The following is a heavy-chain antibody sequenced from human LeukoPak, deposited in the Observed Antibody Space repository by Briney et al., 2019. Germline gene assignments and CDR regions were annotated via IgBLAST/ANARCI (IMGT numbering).Heavy chain of an antibody. CDR1: GGSISSYY. Sequence: SETLSLTCTVSGGSISSYYWSWIRQPPGRGLEWIGYIYYSGSTNYNPSLKSRVTISVDTSKNQFSLKLSSVTAADTAVYYCARGSDFWSGYDYYYYYMDVWGKGTTVTVSS. J-gene: IGHJ6*03. V-gene: IGHV4-59*01. D-gene: IGHD3-3*01. CDR2: IYYSGST. CDR3: ARGSDFWSGYDYYYYYMDV.